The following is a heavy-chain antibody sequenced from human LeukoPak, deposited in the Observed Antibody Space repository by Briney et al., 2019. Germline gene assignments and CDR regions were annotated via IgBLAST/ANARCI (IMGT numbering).Heavy chain of an antibody. CDR3: ATEYYYDSSGPRRNWFDP. D-gene: IGHD3-22*01. V-gene: IGHV6-1*01. CDR2: TYYRSKWYN. J-gene: IGHJ5*02. Sequence: SQTLSLTCAISGDSVSSNSAAWNWIRQSPSRGLEWLGRTYYRSKWYNDYAVSVKSRITINPDTSKNQFSLQLNSVTPEDTAVYYCATEYYYDSSGPRRNWFDPWGQGTLVTVSS. CDR1: GDSVSSNSAA.